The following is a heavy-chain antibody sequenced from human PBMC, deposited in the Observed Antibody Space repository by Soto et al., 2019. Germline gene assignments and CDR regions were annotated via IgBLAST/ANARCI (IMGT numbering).Heavy chain of an antibody. D-gene: IGHD4-17*01. CDR1: GGTFSSYA. J-gene: IGHJ6*02. CDR2: IIPIFGTA. V-gene: IGHV1-69*12. Sequence: QVQLVQSGAEVKKPGSSVKVSCKASGGTFSSYAISWVRQAPGQELEWMGGIIPIFGTANYAQKFQGRVTITADESTSTAYMELSSLRSEDTAVYYCATVTTELMKDYYGMDVWGQGTTVSVSS. CDR3: ATVTTELMKDYYGMDV.